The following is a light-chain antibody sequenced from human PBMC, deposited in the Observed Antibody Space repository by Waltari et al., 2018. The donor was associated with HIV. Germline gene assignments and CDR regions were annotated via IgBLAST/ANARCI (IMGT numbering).Light chain of an antibody. Sequence: QTVVTQKPSLTVSPGGTVPLTCASNTGPVTSGHYPNWFQQKPGQAPRALIYSTNNKHSWTPARFSGSLLGGKAALTLSGVQPEDEAEYYCLLYYDGVRVFGGGTKLTVL. CDR1: TGPVTSGHY. J-gene: IGLJ3*02. CDR3: LLYYDGVRV. CDR2: STN. V-gene: IGLV7-43*01.